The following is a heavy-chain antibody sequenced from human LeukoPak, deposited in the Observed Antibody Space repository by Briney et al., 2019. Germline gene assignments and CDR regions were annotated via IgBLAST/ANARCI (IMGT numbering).Heavy chain of an antibody. CDR2: ISAYNGNT. D-gene: IGHD1-26*01. CDR3: ARDISVGATSGWFDP. V-gene: IGHV1-18*01. J-gene: IGHJ5*02. Sequence: GASVTVSCKVSGYTFTSSGLSWVRQAPGQGLEWMGWISAYNGNTNYAQKLQGRVTMTTDTSTSTAYMELRSLRSDDTAVYYCARDISVGATSGWFDPWGQGTLVTVSS. CDR1: GYTFTSSG.